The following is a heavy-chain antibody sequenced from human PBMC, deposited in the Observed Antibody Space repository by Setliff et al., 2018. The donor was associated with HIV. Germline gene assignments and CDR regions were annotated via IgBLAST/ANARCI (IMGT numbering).Heavy chain of an antibody. Sequence: GGSLRLSCAASGFTFSNYGINWVRQAPGKGLEWVASIRYGSINKYYADSVKGRFTISRDNAKNSLYLQMNSLRAEDTAVHHCARGNTMVTDFDYWGQGTLVTVSS. CDR2: IRYGSINK. J-gene: IGHJ4*02. CDR3: ARGNTMVTDFDY. CDR1: GFTFSNYG. D-gene: IGHD3-10*01. V-gene: IGHV3-30*02.